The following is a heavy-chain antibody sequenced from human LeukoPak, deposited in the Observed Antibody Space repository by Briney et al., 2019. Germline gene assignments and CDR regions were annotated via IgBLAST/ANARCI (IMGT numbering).Heavy chain of an antibody. J-gene: IGHJ5*02. D-gene: IGHD1-26*01. V-gene: IGHV3-23*01. Sequence: GGSLRLSCAASGFTISGSAATWVRQAPGKGLDWVSTITRSGSSTYYADSVKGRFTVSRDNSRNTLYLEMNSLRVEDTAIYFCAKDMGGRLGPWGQGTLVTVSS. CDR3: AKDMGGRLGP. CDR2: ITRSGSST. CDR1: GFTISGSA.